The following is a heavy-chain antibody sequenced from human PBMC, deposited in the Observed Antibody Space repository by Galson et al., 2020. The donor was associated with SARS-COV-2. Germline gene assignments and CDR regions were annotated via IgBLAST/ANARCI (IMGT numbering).Heavy chain of an antibody. Sequence: SETLSLTCTVSGGSISSHYWSWIRQPPGKGLEWIGYIYYSGSTNYNPSLQSRVTISVDTSKNQFSLKLSSVTAADTAVYYCARDGGGASYWYFDLWGRGTLVTVSS. CDR1: GGSISSHY. CDR2: IYYSGST. D-gene: IGHD3-16*01. V-gene: IGHV4-59*11. CDR3: ARDGGGASYWYFDL. J-gene: IGHJ2*01.